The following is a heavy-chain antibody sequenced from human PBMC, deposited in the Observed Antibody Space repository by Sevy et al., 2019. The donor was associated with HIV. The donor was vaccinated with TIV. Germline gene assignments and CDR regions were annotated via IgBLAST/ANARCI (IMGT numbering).Heavy chain of an antibody. D-gene: IGHD3-22*01. J-gene: IGHJ4*02. CDR1: GFSLSTSGVG. V-gene: IGHV2-5*02. CDR3: AHTYYYDSSGYYPARDFDY. CDR2: IYWDDDK. Sequence: SGPTLVNPTQTLTLTCTFSGFSLSTSGVGVGWIRQPPVKALEWLALIYWDDDKRNSPSLKSRLTITKDTSKNQVVLTMTNMDPVDTATYYCAHTYYYDSSGYYPARDFDYWGQGTLVTVSS.